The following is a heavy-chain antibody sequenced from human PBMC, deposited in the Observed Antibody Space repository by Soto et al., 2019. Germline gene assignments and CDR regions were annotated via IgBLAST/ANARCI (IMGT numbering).Heavy chain of an antibody. D-gene: IGHD6-13*01. CDR1: GFTFSNAW. CDR2: IKSKTDGGTT. CDR3: TTGGGYSISWYPYYYYYGMDV. V-gene: IGHV3-15*07. J-gene: IGHJ6*02. Sequence: EVQLVESGGGLVKPGGSLRLSCAASGFTFSNAWMNWVRQAPGKGLEWVGRIKSKTDGGTTDYAAPVKGRFTISRDDSRNTLYLKMNRLKTDDTAVYYCTTGGGYSISWYPYYYYYGMDVWGQGTTVPVSS.